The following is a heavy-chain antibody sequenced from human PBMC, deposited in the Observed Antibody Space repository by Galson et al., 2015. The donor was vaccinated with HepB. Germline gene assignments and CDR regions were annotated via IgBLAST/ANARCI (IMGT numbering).Heavy chain of an antibody. CDR3: ARDLGAYSSSWYADWFDP. D-gene: IGHD6-13*01. Sequence: SLRLSCAASGFTFSSYWMSWVRRAPGKGLEWVANIKQDGSEKYYVDSVKGRFTISRDNAKNSLYLQMNSLRAEDTAVYYCARDLGAYSSSWYADWFDPWGQGTLVTVSS. V-gene: IGHV3-7*03. CDR1: GFTFSSYW. J-gene: IGHJ5*02. CDR2: IKQDGSEK.